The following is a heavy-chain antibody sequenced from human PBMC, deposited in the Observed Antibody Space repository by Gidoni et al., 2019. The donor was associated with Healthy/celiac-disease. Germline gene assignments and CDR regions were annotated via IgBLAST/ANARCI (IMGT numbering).Heavy chain of an antibody. J-gene: IGHJ5*02. V-gene: IGHV4-59*01. Sequence: QVQLQESGPGLVKPSETLSLTCTVPGGSISSYYWSWIRQPPGKGLEWIGYIYYSGSTNYNPSLKSRVTISVDTSKNQFSLKLSSVTAADTAVYYCARGQWRGWFDPWGQGTLVTVSS. CDR1: GGSISSYY. CDR2: IYYSGST. D-gene: IGHD6-19*01. CDR3: ARGQWRGWFDP.